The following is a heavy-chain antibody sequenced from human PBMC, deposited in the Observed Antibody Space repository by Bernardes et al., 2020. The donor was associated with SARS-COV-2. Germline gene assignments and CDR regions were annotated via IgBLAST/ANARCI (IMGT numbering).Heavy chain of an antibody. CDR1: GFTFSSYA. V-gene: IGHV3-23*01. J-gene: IGHJ4*02. CDR2: INDSGDKR. CDR3: AKTVGLDS. D-gene: IGHD1-26*01. Sequence: GGSLRLSCAASGFTFSSYAMTWVRQAPGTGLEWVSTINDSGDKRYYPDSVKGRFTISRDNSENTVHLQMNSLRADDTAIYHCAKTVGLDSWGQGVLVTVSS.